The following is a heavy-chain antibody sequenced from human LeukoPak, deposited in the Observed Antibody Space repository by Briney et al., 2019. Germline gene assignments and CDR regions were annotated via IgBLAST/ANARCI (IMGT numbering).Heavy chain of an antibody. D-gene: IGHD5-12*01. CDR2: VSGSDDST. Sequence: PGGSLRLSCAASGFTFSSYAMNWVRQAPGEGLEWVSAVSGSDDSTYYADSVKGRFTISRDNSKNTLFLQMNSLRAEDTAVYYCAKDRDSGYYPFDYWGQGTLVTVSS. V-gene: IGHV3-23*01. J-gene: IGHJ4*02. CDR3: AKDRDSGYYPFDY. CDR1: GFTFSSYA.